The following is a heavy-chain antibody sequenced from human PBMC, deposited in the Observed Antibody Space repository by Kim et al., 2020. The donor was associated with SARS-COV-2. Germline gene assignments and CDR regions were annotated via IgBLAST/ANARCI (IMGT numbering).Heavy chain of an antibody. CDR2: IYHSGST. V-gene: IGHV4-4*02. D-gene: IGHD6-13*01. Sequence: SETLSLTCAVSGGSISSSNWWSWVRQPPGKGLEWIGEIYHSGSTNYNPSLKSRVTISVDKSKNQFSLKLSSVTAADTAVYYCARVVAAAGTTFDYWGQGTLVTVSS. CDR1: GGSISSSNW. J-gene: IGHJ4*02. CDR3: ARVVAAAGTTFDY.